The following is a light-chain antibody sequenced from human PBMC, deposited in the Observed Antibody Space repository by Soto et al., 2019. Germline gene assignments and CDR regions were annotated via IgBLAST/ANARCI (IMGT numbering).Light chain of an antibody. V-gene: IGLV2-23*02. CDR2: EVS. Sequence: QSALTQPASVSGSPGQSITISCTGTSSNVGSYNLVSWYQQHPGKAPKLMIYEVSKRPSGVSNRCSGSKSGNTASLTISGLQAEDEADYHCCSYAGSYTYVFGPGTKVTVL. J-gene: IGLJ1*01. CDR3: CSYAGSYTYV. CDR1: SSNVGSYNL.